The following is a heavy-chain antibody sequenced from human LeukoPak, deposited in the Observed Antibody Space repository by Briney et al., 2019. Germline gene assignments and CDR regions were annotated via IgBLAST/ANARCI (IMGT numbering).Heavy chain of an antibody. J-gene: IGHJ6*03. CDR2: MNPNSGNT. Sequence: ASVKVSCKASGYTFTSYDINWVRRATGQGLEWMGWMNPNSGNTGYAQKFQGRVTMTRNTSISTAYMELSSLRSEDTAVYYCARAVHTTYYDFWSGYLDPCMDVWGKGTTVTVSS. CDR3: ARAVHTTYYDFWSGYLDPCMDV. V-gene: IGHV1-8*01. CDR1: GYTFTSYD. D-gene: IGHD3-3*01.